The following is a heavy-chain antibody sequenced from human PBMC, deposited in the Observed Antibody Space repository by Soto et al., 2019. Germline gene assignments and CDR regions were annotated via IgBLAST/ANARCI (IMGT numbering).Heavy chain of an antibody. CDR3: ARLPSPKIVGATTYYYYGMDV. D-gene: IGHD1-26*01. CDR1: GFTFSSYR. Sequence: PGGSLRLSCAASGFTFSSYRMSWVRQAPGIGLEWVANIKQDGSEKYYVDPVKGRFTISRDNAKNSLYLQMNSLRAEDTAVYYCARLPSPKIVGATTYYYYGMDVWGQGTTVTVSS. V-gene: IGHV3-7*05. J-gene: IGHJ6*02. CDR2: IKQDGSEK.